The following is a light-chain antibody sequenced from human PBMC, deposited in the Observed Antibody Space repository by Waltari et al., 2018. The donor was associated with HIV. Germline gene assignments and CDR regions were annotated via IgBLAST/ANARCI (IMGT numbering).Light chain of an antibody. V-gene: IGLV2-11*01. CDR2: DVT. CDR1: STAMGDFTS. Sequence: SPLPPPRSATRSAGPSANTPCTRTSTAMGDFTSVLWYQQHPGKAPKLMHYDVTKRPSGVPDRFSGSKSGNAASLTISGLQAEDEAAYYCCSFAGSYTLVFGGGTKLTVL. J-gene: IGLJ3*02. CDR3: CSFAGSYTLV.